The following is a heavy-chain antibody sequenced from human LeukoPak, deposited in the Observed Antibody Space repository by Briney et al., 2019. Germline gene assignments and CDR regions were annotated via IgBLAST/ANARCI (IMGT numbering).Heavy chain of an antibody. CDR1: GFTFSSYG. J-gene: IGHJ2*01. D-gene: IGHD6-13*01. V-gene: IGHV3-23*01. CDR2: ISHSGDTT. Sequence: GGSLRLSCAASGFTFSSYGMSWVRQAPGKGLEWVSDISHSGDTTYYADSVKGRFTISRDNSKNTLYLQMNSLGAEDTAVYYCARVYYSSSYDYWYFDLWGRGTLVTVSS. CDR3: ARVYYSSSYDYWYFDL.